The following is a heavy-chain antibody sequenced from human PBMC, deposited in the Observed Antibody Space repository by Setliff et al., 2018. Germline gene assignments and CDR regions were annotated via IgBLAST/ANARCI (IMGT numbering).Heavy chain of an antibody. V-gene: IGHV1-18*01. D-gene: IGHD3-22*01. CDR3: ARDRAMMVVALQSPYFDY. Sequence: GASVKVSCKASGYIFNSYGIAWVRQAPGQGLEWMGWISPYNGKTNHAQNLQGRVAMTTDTSTSTAYMELRSLRSDDTAVYYCARDRAMMVVALQSPYFDYWGQGALVTVSS. J-gene: IGHJ4*02. CDR2: ISPYNGKT. CDR1: GYIFNSYG.